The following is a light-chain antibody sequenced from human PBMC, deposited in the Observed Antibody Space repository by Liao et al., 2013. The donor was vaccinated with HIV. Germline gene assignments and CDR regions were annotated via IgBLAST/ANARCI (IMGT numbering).Light chain of an antibody. Sequence: SYELTQPPSVSVAPGKTARLACGGDNIRRKSVHWYQQKPGQAPLLVMYYDSDRPSGIPERFSGSNSGNTATLTISGTQAMDEADYYCQAWDSSTALYVFGTGTKVTVL. CDR2: YDS. J-gene: IGLJ1*01. CDR1: NIRRKS. V-gene: IGLV3-21*01. CDR3: QAWDSSTALYV.